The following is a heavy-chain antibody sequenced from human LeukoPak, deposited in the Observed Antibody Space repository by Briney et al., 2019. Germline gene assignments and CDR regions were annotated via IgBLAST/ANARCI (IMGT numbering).Heavy chain of an antibody. D-gene: IGHD3-3*01. CDR2: INHSGST. J-gene: IGHJ1*01. V-gene: IGHV4-34*01. CDR1: GGSFSGYY. Sequence: SETLSLTRAVYGGSFSGYYWSWIRQPPGKGLEWIGEINHSGSTNYNPSLKSRVTISVDTSKNQFSLKLSSVTAADTAVYYCARVALDYDFWSGYYREYFQHWGQGTLVTVSS. CDR3: ARVALDYDFWSGYYREYFQH.